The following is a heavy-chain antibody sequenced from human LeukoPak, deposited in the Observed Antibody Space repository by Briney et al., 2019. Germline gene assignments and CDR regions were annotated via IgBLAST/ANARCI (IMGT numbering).Heavy chain of an antibody. CDR1: GFNFSTYA. Sequence: GGSLRFSCAASGFNFSTYAMNWVRQAPGKGLEGVSGISASGSSIYYAESVKGRFTISRDNSKNTLYLQMNSLRAEDTAVYYCAKDRGGYGDYQFDYWGQGTLVTVSS. V-gene: IGHV3-23*01. CDR3: AKDRGGYGDYQFDY. CDR2: ISASGSSI. J-gene: IGHJ4*02. D-gene: IGHD4-17*01.